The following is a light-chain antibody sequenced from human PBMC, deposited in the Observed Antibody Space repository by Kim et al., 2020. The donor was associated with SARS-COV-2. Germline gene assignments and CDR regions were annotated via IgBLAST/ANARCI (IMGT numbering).Light chain of an antibody. CDR3: SAWDDNINAWA. V-gene: IGLV1-44*01. CDR1: SSNIGVNT. Sequence: ELTQPPSASGTPGQRVSISCSGSSSNIGVNTVHWYQQFPGMAPKLVIFRNNQRPSGVPARFSASKSGTSTSLAISGLQSEDEAHYYCSAWDDNINAWAFGGGTQLTVL. J-gene: IGLJ3*02. CDR2: RNN.